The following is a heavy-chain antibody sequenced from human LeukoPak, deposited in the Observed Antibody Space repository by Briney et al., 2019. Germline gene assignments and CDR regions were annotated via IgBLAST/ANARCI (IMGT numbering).Heavy chain of an antibody. V-gene: IGHV4-34*01. CDR3: AREVAAERGAFDN. J-gene: IGHJ4*02. CDR1: GGPLSGYY. CDR2: VSRRGGT. D-gene: IGHD6-25*01. Sequence: PSETLSLTCAVFGGPLSGYYWSWIRQSPGKGPEWIGEVSRRGGTNYNPSLKSRVTISVDTSKNQFSLKLNSVTAADTAIYYCAREVAAERGAFDNWGQGTLVTVSS.